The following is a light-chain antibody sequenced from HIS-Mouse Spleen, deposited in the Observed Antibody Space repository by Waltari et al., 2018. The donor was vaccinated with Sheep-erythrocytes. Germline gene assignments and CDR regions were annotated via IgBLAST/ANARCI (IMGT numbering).Light chain of an antibody. J-gene: IGLJ2*01. V-gene: IGLV2-14*01. CDR3: SSYTSSSTLDVV. CDR2: EVS. CDR1: RSDVGGYNY. Sequence: QSALTQPASVSGSPGQSITISCTGTRSDVGGYNYVSLYQQHPGKAPKPMIYEVSNRPSGVSNRFSGSKSGNTASLTISGLQAEDEADYYCSSYTSSSTLDVVFGGGTKLTVL.